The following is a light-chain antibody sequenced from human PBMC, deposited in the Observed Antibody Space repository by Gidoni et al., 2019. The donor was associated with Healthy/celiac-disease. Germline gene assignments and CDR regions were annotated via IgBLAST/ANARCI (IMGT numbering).Light chain of an antibody. Sequence: QSVLTQPPSGSGAPGQRVTISCTGSSSNIGAGYDVHWYQQLPGTAPKLLIYGNSNRPSGVPDRFSGSKSGTSASLAISGLQAEDEADYYCQSYDSSLSEGVFGGGTKLTVL. CDR2: GNS. V-gene: IGLV1-40*01. CDR3: QSYDSSLSEGV. J-gene: IGLJ2*01. CDR1: SSNIGAGYD.